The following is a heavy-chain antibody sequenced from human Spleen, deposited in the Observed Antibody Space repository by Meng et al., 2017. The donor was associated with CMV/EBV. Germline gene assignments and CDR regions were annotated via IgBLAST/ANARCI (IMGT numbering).Heavy chain of an antibody. CDR3: ARHNYFDDSVSGYGLDV. Sequence: GGSLRLSCQASGYSFTSYWIGWVRQMPGKGLEWMGIVYPSDSDTRYSPSFKGQVTISADKSITTAYLQWSSLKASDTAIYYCARHNYFDDSVSGYGLDVWGQGTTVTVSS. D-gene: IGHD3-10*01. CDR1: GYSFTSYW. J-gene: IGHJ6*02. CDR2: VYPSDSDT. V-gene: IGHV5-51*01.